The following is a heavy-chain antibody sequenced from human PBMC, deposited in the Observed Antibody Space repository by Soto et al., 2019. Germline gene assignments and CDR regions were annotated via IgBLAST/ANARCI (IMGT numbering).Heavy chain of an antibody. CDR3: ARDHYGSGRYLVWGWFDP. D-gene: IGHD3-10*01. Sequence: QVQLQESGPGLVKPSQTLSLTCTVSGGSISSGGYYWSWIRQHPGKGLEWIGYIYYSGSTYYNPSPKSRVTISVDTSKNQCSLKLSSVTAADTAVYYCARDHYGSGRYLVWGWFDPWGQGTLVTVSS. CDR1: GGSISSGGYY. J-gene: IGHJ5*02. CDR2: IYYSGST. V-gene: IGHV4-31*03.